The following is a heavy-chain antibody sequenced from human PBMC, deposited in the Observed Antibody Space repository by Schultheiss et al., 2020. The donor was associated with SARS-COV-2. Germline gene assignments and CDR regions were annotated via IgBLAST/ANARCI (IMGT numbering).Heavy chain of an antibody. Sequence: GGSLRLSCAASGFTFSSYGMHWVRQAPGKGLEWVAVIWYDGSNEYYADSVKGRFTISRDNSKNTLFLQMNSLRGEDTAVYYCAKVRARGGYSGYDTFDYWGQGTLVTVSS. D-gene: IGHD5-12*01. J-gene: IGHJ4*02. CDR2: IWYDGSNE. CDR3: AKVRARGGYSGYDTFDY. CDR1: GFTFSSYG. V-gene: IGHV3-30*02.